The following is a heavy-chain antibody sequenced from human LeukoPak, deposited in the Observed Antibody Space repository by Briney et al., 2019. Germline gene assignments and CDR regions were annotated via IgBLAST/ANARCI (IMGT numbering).Heavy chain of an antibody. CDR2: IYTSGST. Sequence: PSETLSLTCTVSGGSISSYYWSRIRQPAGKGLEWIGRIYTSGSTNYNPSLKSRVTMSVDTSKNQFSLKLSSVTAADTAVYYCAKGSSSSSWYPFAPSGVENDYWGQGTLVTVSS. CDR3: AKGSSSSSWYPFAPSGVENDY. D-gene: IGHD6-13*01. J-gene: IGHJ4*02. V-gene: IGHV4-4*07. CDR1: GGSISSYY.